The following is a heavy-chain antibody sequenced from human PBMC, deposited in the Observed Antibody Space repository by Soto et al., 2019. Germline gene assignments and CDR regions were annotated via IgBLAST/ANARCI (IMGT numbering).Heavy chain of an antibody. Sequence: SETLSLTCTVSGVSISSYYWILLRQPPGKGLEWIGYIYYNGSTNYNPSLKSRITINPDTSNNQFSLHLSSVTPDDTAVYYCVRLIGNSWLDSWGQGTPVTVSS. CDR3: VRLIGNSWLDS. J-gene: IGHJ5*01. CDR1: GVSISSYY. V-gene: IGHV4-59*08. CDR2: IYYNGST.